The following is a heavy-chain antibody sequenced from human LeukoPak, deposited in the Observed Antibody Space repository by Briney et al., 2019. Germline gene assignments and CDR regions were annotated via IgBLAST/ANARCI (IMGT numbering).Heavy chain of an antibody. CDR2: LRRRSYGGTT. J-gene: IGHJ4*02. CDR1: GFTFGDYA. CDR3: TRDQLFYDSGDYSYLCDS. V-gene: IGHV3-49*04. D-gene: IGHD3-22*01. Sequence: GGSLRLSCTTSGFTFGDYAMSWVRQAPGKGLEWVGFLRRRSYGGTTEYAASVKGRFDISRDDSKRIAYLQMNSLKTEDTAVYYCTRDQLFYDSGDYSYLCDSWGQGTLVTVSS.